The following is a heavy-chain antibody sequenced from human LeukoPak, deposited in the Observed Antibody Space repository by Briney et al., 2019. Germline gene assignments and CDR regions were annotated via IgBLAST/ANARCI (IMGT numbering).Heavy chain of an antibody. V-gene: IGHV3-43*01. CDR3: AKDSSVSLDSSGLDY. Sequence: GGSLRLSCAASGFTFDDYTMHWVRQAPGKGLEWVSLISWDGGSTYYADSVKGRFTISRDNSKNSLYLQMNSLRTEDTALYYCAKDSSVSLDSSGLDYWGQGTLVTVSS. CDR2: ISWDGGST. CDR1: GFTFDDYT. J-gene: IGHJ4*02. D-gene: IGHD6-19*01.